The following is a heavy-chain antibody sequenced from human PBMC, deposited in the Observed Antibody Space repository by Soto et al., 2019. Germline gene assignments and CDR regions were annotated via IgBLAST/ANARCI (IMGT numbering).Heavy chain of an antibody. Sequence: PGGSLRLSCATSGFPFRTYGMHWVRQAPGKGLEWVAVIWYDGSNTFYADSVRGRFTISRDNAKNSLYLQMNSLRAEDTAVYYCAREYYDFWSGSANWFDTWGQGTLVTVSS. J-gene: IGHJ5*02. D-gene: IGHD3-3*01. CDR3: AREYYDFWSGSANWFDT. CDR2: IWYDGSNT. CDR1: GFPFRTYG. V-gene: IGHV3-33*01.